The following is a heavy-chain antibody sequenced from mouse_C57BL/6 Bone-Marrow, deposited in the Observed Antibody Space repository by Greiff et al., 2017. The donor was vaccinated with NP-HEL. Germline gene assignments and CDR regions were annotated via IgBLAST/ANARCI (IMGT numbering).Heavy chain of an antibody. CDR1: GYTFTSYW. J-gene: IGHJ1*03. D-gene: IGHD1-1*01. Sequence: QVQLQQPGAELVKPGASVKLSCKASGYTFTSYWMHWVKQRPGRGLEWIGRIDPNGGGTKYNEKFKSKATLTVDKPSSTAYMQLSSLTSEDSAVYYCARSGYYGSSPYWYFDVWGTGTTVTVSS. CDR3: ARSGYYGSSPYWYFDV. V-gene: IGHV1-72*01. CDR2: IDPNGGGT.